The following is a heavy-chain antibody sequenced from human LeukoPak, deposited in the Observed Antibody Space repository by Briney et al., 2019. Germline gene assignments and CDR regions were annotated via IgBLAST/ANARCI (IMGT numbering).Heavy chain of an antibody. CDR3: ARPGSGSIYHWYHDL. Sequence: ASVKVSCKASGYTFTSYGISWVRQAPVQGREWMRWISAYNGNTNYAQNVQCRVTMTTDTSTSTAYMELRSLTSGDTAVYDCARPGSGSIYHWYHDLFFRCTQGTASS. J-gene: IGHJ2*01. CDR1: GYTFTSYG. CDR2: ISAYNGNT. V-gene: IGHV1-18*01. D-gene: IGHD3-10*01.